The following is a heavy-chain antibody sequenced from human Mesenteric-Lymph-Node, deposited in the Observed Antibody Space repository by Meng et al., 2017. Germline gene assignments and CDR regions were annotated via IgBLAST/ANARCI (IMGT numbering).Heavy chain of an antibody. Sequence: QGPLQHSGPRLVKPPQTLSLPCAISGDSVSSNSAAWNWIRQSPSRGLEWLGRTYYRSKWYNGYAVSVKSRITINPDTSKNQFSLQLNSVTPEDTAIYYCARDWGDVRGGFDFWGQGTLVTVSS. V-gene: IGHV6-1*01. CDR1: GDSVSSNSAA. D-gene: IGHD3-10*02. J-gene: IGHJ4*02. CDR2: TYYRSKWYN. CDR3: ARDWGDVRGGFDF.